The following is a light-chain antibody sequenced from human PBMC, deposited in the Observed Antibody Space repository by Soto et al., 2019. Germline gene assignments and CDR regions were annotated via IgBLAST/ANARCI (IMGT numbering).Light chain of an antibody. CDR3: QQSYTTPYT. J-gene: IGKJ2*01. Sequence: DIQMTRSPSSLSASIGDRVNITCRAGQRISTYLNWYQQRPGKAPKILIYGASSLQSGVPSRFSGGGSGTDFTLVISSLQPEDFATYSCQQSYTTPYTFGQGTKVEIK. CDR2: GAS. CDR1: QRISTY. V-gene: IGKV1-39*01.